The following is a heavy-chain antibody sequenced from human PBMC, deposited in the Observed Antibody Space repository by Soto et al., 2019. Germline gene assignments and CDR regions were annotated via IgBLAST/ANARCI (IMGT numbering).Heavy chain of an antibody. CDR3: ARDETARRKGYFDY. Sequence: QVQLVESGGGVVQPGRSLRLSCAASGFTFSSYAMHWVRQAPGKGLEWVAVISYDGSNKYYADSMKGRFTISRDNSKNTLYLQMNSLRAEDTAVYYCARDETARRKGYFDYWGQGTLVTVSS. V-gene: IGHV3-30-3*01. D-gene: IGHD6-6*01. CDR1: GFTFSSYA. J-gene: IGHJ4*02. CDR2: ISYDGSNK.